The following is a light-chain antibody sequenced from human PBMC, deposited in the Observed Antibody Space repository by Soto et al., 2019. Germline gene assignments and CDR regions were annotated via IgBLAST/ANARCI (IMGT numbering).Light chain of an antibody. CDR3: SSYSGSNNLL. J-gene: IGLJ2*01. CDR2: EVN. CDR1: SSDVGGYNY. Sequence: QSALTQPPSASGSPGQSVTISCTGTSSDVGGYNYVSWYQQHPGKAPKLMIYEVNKRPSGVSDRFSGSKSDNTASLTVSGLQAEDEADYYCSSYSGSNNLLFGGGTKLTVL. V-gene: IGLV2-8*01.